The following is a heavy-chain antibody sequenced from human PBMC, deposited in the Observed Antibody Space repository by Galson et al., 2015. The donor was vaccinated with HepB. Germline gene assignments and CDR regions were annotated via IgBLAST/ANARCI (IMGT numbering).Heavy chain of an antibody. CDR2: IFPGDSDT. Sequence: QSGAEVKKPGESPKISCKGSGYTFTNYWIAWVRQVPGKGLEWMGIIFPGDSDTRYSPTSQGQVTMSADKSISTAYLQWSSLKASDTAMFYCARLDYGGAEYFQHWGQGSLVTVSS. CDR1: GYTFTNYW. J-gene: IGHJ1*01. D-gene: IGHD4-17*01. CDR3: ARLDYGGAEYFQH. V-gene: IGHV5-51*01.